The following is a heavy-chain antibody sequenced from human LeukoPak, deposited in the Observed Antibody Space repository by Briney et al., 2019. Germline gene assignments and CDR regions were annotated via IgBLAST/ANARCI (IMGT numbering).Heavy chain of an antibody. CDR2: ITSSSDYI. Sequence: PGGTLRLSCAASGFTFSSHGMNWVRQAPGKGLEWVSSITSSSDYIYYADSMKGRFTVSRDNAKNSLYLQMNSLRAEDTAVYYCARGLGLFDGYVWGSYRYPSDYWGQGTLVTVSS. V-gene: IGHV3-21*01. CDR1: GFTFSSHG. CDR3: ARGLGLFDGYVWGSYRYPSDY. J-gene: IGHJ4*02. D-gene: IGHD3-16*02.